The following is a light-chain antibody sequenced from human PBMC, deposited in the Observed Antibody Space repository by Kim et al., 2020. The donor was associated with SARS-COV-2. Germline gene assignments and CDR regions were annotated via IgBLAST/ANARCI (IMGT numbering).Light chain of an antibody. J-gene: IGLJ3*02. CDR1: SMDVWSSNL. V-gene: IGLV2-23*01. CDR2: EGS. Sequence: QITTLSCTGTSMDVWSSNLVSWYQQHPGKAPKLMIYEGSKRPSGVSNRFSGSKSGNTASLTISGLQAEDEADYYCCSYAGSSTWVFGGGTQLTVL. CDR3: CSYAGSSTWV.